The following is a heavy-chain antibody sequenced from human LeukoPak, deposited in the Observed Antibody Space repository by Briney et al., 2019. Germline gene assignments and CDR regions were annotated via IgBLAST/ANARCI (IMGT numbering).Heavy chain of an antibody. CDR1: GFTFSSYG. CDR2: ISYDGSNK. CDR3: AKSDRGIVATIGY. D-gene: IGHD5-12*01. V-gene: IGHV3-30*18. J-gene: IGHJ4*02. Sequence: GGSLRLSCAASGFTFSSYGMHWVRQAPGKGLEGVAVISYDGSNKYYADSVKGRFTISRDNSKNTLYLQMNSLRAEDTAVYYCAKSDRGIVATIGYWGQGTLVTVSS.